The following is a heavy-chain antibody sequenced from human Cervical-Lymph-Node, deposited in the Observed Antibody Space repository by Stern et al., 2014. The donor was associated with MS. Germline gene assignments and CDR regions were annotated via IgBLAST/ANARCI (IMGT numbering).Heavy chain of an antibody. CDR2: IVPGDSDT. J-gene: IGHJ6*02. D-gene: IGHD6-13*01. CDR1: GYNFPNYW. V-gene: IGHV5-51*01. Sequence: EVQLVESGAEVKTPGESLKISCKGSGYNFPNYWIGWVRQMPGKGLEWLGFIVPGDSDTTYSPSFQGQVTLSVDKSITTAYLEWSSLKASDTAMYFCARREGYYYGMDVWGQGTTVTVSS. CDR3: ARREGYYYGMDV.